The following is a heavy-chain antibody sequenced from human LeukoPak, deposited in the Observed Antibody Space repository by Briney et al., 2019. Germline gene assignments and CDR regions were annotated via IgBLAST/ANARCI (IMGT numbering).Heavy chain of an antibody. CDR2: IFGSGHST. V-gene: IGHV3-23*01. D-gene: IGHD4-23*01. Sequence: GGSLRLSCAASGFTFSNYAMTWVRQAPGKGLEWVSTIFGSGHSTYYADSVKGRFTISRDNSKKMLYLQMNRLRAEDTAVYYCAKERGNDFGASSPYLDNWGQGTLVTVYS. J-gene: IGHJ4*02. CDR3: AKERGNDFGASSPYLDN. CDR1: GFTFSNYA.